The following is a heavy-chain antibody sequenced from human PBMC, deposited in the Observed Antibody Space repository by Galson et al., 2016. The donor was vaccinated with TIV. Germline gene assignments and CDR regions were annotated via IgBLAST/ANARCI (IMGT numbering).Heavy chain of an antibody. CDR1: GFGFGDFA. J-gene: IGHJ6*02. CDR2: IGWHGGDI. CDR3: VKDTGEFSSPYYSYGMDV. D-gene: IGHD3-3*01. Sequence: SLRLSCAASGFGFGDFAMHWVRQAPGKGLEWVSGIGWHGGDIGYGDSVKGRFTISRDNAKNFLYLQMNSLSPEDTALYYCVKDTGEFSSPYYSYGMDVWGQGTTVTVSS. V-gene: IGHV3-9*01.